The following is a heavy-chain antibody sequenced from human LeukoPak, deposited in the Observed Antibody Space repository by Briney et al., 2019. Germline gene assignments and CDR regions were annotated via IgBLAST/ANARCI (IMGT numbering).Heavy chain of an antibody. J-gene: IGHJ4*02. CDR2: ISGSGGDT. D-gene: IGHD3-22*01. CDR1: GFTFRSYA. Sequence: GGSLRLSCAASGFTFRSYAIYWVRQAPGKGLEWVSGISGSGGDTYFADSVKGRFTISRDNSKNTVFLQMDSLRAEDTAVYYCAKAVYDSSGSFDFWGQGTLVTVSS. V-gene: IGHV3-23*01. CDR3: AKAVYDSSGSFDF.